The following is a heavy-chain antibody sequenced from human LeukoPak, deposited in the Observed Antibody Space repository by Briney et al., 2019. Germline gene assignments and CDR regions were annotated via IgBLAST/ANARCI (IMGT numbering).Heavy chain of an antibody. Sequence: ASVKVSCKASGYTFTGYYMHWVRQAPGQGLEWMGWINPNSGGTNYAQKFQGRVTMTRDTSISTAYMELSRLRSDDTAVYYCARDLTDSRNRGLYYYYYMDVWGKGTTVTVSS. D-gene: IGHD1-14*01. J-gene: IGHJ6*03. CDR3: ARDLTDSRNRGLYYYYYMDV. V-gene: IGHV1-2*02. CDR2: INPNSGGT. CDR1: GYTFTGYY.